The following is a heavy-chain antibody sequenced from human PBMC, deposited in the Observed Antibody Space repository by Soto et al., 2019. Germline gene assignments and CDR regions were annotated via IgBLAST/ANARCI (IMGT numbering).Heavy chain of an antibody. CDR2: IIPMFGTP. J-gene: IGHJ6*02. CDR3: ARPLRDSNVYPGLAV. D-gene: IGHD6-25*01. CDR1: GGTFSKYA. Sequence: QVQLVQSGAELKKPGSSVKVSCKASGGTFSKYAISWVRQAPGQGLEWLGGIIPMFGTPNYAQKFQGRVTISADESTTTAYLELSSLRSADTAVYFCARPLRDSNVYPGLAVWGQGTTVTVSS. V-gene: IGHV1-69*01.